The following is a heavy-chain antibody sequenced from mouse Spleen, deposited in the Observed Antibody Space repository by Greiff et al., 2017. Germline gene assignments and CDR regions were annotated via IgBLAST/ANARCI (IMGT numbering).Heavy chain of an antibody. CDR3: ARTHGLNYYAMDY. V-gene: IGHV1-63*01. CDR1: GYTFTNYW. Sequence: QVQLQQSGAELVRPGTSVKMSCKASGYTFTNYWIGWAKQRPGHGLEWIGDIYPGGGYTNYNEKFKGKATLTADKSSSTAYMQFSSLTSEDSAIYYCARTHGLNYYAMDYWGQGTSVTVSS. CDR2: IYPGGGYT. J-gene: IGHJ4*01.